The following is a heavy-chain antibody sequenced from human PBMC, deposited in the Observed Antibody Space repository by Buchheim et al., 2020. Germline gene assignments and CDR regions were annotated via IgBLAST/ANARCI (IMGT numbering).Heavy chain of an antibody. D-gene: IGHD3-22*01. Sequence: QVQLVESGGGVVQPGRSLRLSCAASGFTFSSYGMHWVRQAPGKGLEWVAVISYDGSNKYYADSVKGRFTISRDNSKNTLYLQMNSLRAEDTAVCYCVGEGDDSSGYYSDYWGQGTL. CDR2: ISYDGSNK. CDR3: VGEGDDSSGYYSDY. CDR1: GFTFSSYG. V-gene: IGHV3-30*03. J-gene: IGHJ4*02.